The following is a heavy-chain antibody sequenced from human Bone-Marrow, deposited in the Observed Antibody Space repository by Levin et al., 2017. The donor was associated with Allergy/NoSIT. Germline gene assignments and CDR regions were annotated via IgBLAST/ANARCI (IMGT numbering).Heavy chain of an antibody. V-gene: IGHV3-30-3*01. D-gene: IGHD6-6*01. CDR1: GFTFSSYA. Sequence: AGGSLRLSCAASGFTFSSYAMHWVRQAPGKGLEWVAVISYDGSNKYYADSVKGRFTISRDNSKNTLYLQMNSLRAEDTAVYYCARDRGLIAAPYYYYYGMDVWGQGTTVTVSS. CDR2: ISYDGSNK. CDR3: ARDRGLIAAPYYYYYGMDV. J-gene: IGHJ6*02.